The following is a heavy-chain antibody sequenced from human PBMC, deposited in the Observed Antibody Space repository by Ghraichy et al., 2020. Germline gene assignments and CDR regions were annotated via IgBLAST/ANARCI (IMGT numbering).Heavy chain of an antibody. Sequence: VISYDGSNKYYADSVKGRFTISRDNSKNTLYLHMNSLRAEDTAVYYCAKDIGSSWYEARPTPRFDY. CDR2: ISYDGSNK. D-gene: IGHD6-13*01. CDR3: AKDIGSSWYEARPTPRFDY. J-gene: IGHJ4*01. V-gene: IGHV3-30*18.